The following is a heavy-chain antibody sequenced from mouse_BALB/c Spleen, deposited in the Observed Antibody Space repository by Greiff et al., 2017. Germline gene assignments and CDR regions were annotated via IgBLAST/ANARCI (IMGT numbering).Heavy chain of an antibody. CDR1: GFTFTDYY. Sequence: EVQLVESGGGLVQPGGSLRLSCATSGFTFTDYYMSWVRQPPGKALEWLGFIRNKANGYTTEYSASVKGRFTISRDNSQSILYLQMNTLRAEDSATYYCARENFDVWGAGTTVTVSS. CDR3: ARENFDV. J-gene: IGHJ1*01. CDR2: IRNKANGYTT. V-gene: IGHV7-3*02.